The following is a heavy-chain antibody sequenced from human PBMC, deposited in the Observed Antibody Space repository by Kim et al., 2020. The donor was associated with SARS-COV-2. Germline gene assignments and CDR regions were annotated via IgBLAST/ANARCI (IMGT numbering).Heavy chain of an antibody. Sequence: GGSLRLSCAASGFTFSSYGMHWVRQAPGKGLEWVAVISYDGSNKYYADSVKGRFTISRDNSKNTLYLQMNSLRAEDTAVYYCAKDLIRREYSSSSGDYWGQGTLVTVSS. CDR1: GFTFSSYG. J-gene: IGHJ4*02. CDR3: AKDLIRREYSSSSGDY. D-gene: IGHD6-6*01. CDR2: ISYDGSNK. V-gene: IGHV3-30*18.